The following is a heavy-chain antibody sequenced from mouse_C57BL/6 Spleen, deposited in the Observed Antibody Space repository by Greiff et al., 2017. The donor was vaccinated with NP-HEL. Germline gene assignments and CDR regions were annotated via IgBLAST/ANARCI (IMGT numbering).Heavy chain of an antibody. CDR2: ISDGGSYT. D-gene: IGHD1-1*01. J-gene: IGHJ1*03. CDR1: GFTFSSYA. CDR3: ARGTTVVPHWYFDV. V-gene: IGHV5-4*03. Sequence: EVKLMESGGGLVKPGGSLKLSCAASGFTFSSYAMSWVRQTPEKRLEWVATISDGGSYTYYPDNVKGRFTISRDNAKNNLYLQMSHLKSEDTAMYYCARGTTVVPHWYFDVWGTGTTVTVSS.